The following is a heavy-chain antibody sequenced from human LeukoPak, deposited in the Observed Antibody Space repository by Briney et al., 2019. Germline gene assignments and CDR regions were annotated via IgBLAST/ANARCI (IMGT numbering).Heavy chain of an antibody. CDR3: AKDRRVYDILTPFDY. V-gene: IGHV3-30*18. J-gene: IGHJ4*02. CDR2: ISNDAGNK. CDR1: GFTFSSYG. D-gene: IGHD3-9*01. Sequence: GGSLRLSCAASGFTFSSYGMHWVRQAPGKGLEWVAVISNDAGNKYYADSVKGRFTISRDNSKNTLYLQMNSMRAEDTAVYFCAKDRRVYDILTPFDYWGQGTLVTVSS.